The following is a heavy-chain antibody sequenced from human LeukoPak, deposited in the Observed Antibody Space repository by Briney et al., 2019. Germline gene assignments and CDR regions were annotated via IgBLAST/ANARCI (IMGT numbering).Heavy chain of an antibody. V-gene: IGHV4-38-2*02. D-gene: IGHD3-22*01. CDR3: ARERDYYDSSGYTYYFDY. CDR1: GYSISSGHY. J-gene: IGHJ4*02. CDR2: IYHSGST. Sequence: SETLSLTCTVSGYSISSGHYWGWIRQPPGKGLEWIGSIYHSGSTYYSPSLKSRVTISVDTSKNQFSLKLSSVTAADTAVYYCARERDYYDSSGYTYYFDYWGQGTLVTVSS.